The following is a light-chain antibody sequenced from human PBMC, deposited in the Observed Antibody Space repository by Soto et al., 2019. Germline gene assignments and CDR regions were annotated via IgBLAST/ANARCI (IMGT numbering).Light chain of an antibody. J-gene: IGLJ1*01. CDR1: SSDVGGYNF. Sequence: QSALTQPASVSGSPGQSITISCTGTSSDVGGYNFVSWYQQYPGRAPKLMIYDVSNRPSGVSNRFYGSKSGNTASLTISGLQAEDEADYYCNSYSSSATDVFGTGTKLTVL. CDR2: DVS. CDR3: NSYSSSATDV. V-gene: IGLV2-14*03.